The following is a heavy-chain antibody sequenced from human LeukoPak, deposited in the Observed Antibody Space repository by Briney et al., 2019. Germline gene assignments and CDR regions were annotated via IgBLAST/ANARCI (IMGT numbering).Heavy chain of an antibody. CDR3: AREEKPLYCGGDCYSSGAFDI. Sequence: ASVKVSCKASGGAFSSYAISWVRQAPGQGLEWMGRIIPILGVANYAQKFQGRVTITADKSTSTAYMELSSLRSEDTAVYYCAREEKPLYCGGDCYSSGAFDIWGQGTMVTVSS. CDR2: IIPILGVA. J-gene: IGHJ3*02. CDR1: GGAFSSYA. V-gene: IGHV1-69*04. D-gene: IGHD2-21*02.